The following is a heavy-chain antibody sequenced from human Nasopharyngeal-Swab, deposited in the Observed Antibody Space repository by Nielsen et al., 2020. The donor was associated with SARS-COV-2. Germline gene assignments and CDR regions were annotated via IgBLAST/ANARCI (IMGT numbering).Heavy chain of an antibody. CDR1: GFTFDSYA. CDR2: VTGSGSTT. CDR3: AKDRYCSGGACYFNGFDS. J-gene: IGHJ4*02. V-gene: IGHV3-23*01. D-gene: IGHD2-15*01. Sequence: GGSLRLSCAASGFTFDSYAMTWVRQAPGKGLEWVSSVTGSGSTTKYADSAKGRFTISRDNSNKKVYLQMHSLRAEDSAVYYCAKDRYCSGGACYFNGFDSWGQGTLVTVSS.